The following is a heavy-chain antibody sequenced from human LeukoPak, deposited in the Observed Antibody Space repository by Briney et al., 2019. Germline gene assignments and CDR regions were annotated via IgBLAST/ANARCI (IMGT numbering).Heavy chain of an antibody. Sequence: GGSLRLSCAAPGFTFSSYAMSWVRQAPGKGLEWVSAISGSGGSTYYADSVKGRFTISRDNSKNTLYLQMNSLRAEDTAVYYCAKIRLKYYDFWSGYLADYWGQGTLVTVSS. V-gene: IGHV3-23*01. CDR1: GFTFSSYA. D-gene: IGHD3-3*01. CDR3: AKIRLKYYDFWSGYLADY. CDR2: ISGSGGST. J-gene: IGHJ4*02.